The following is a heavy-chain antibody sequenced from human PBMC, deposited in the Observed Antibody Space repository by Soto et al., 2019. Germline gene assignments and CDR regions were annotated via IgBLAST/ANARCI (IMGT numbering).Heavy chain of an antibody. CDR3: ASRDPGTSVDY. CDR1: ACSFTRINW. CDR2: IYRTGNT. Sequence: QVQLQESGPGLVKPSGTLSLTCAVSACSFTRINWWPWVRQPPGQGLEWIGEIYRTGNTNYNPSLKSRVTISRDKSENQFSLKVTSLTAADTAVYYCASRDPGTSVDYWGQGTLVTVSS. V-gene: IGHV4-4*02. J-gene: IGHJ4*02. D-gene: IGHD1-7*01.